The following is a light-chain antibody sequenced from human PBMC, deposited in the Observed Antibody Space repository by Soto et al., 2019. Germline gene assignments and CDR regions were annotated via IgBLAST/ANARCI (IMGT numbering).Light chain of an antibody. J-gene: IGKJ1*01. Sequence: DVQMTQSPSSLSASVGDRVTVTCRASQLIGTFLNWYHQKPGKAPKLLSYAASTLHSGVPSRFGGSGSGTDFTLTISSLQHEDFATYYCQQSYISPPTFGQGTKADIK. V-gene: IGKV1-39*01. CDR3: QQSYISPPT. CDR2: AAS. CDR1: QLIGTF.